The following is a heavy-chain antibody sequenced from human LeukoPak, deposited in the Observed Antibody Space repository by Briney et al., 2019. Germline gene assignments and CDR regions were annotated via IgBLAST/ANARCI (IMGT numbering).Heavy chain of an antibody. D-gene: IGHD2-15*01. V-gene: IGHV3-23*01. CDR2: VSGSDSTT. CDR3: AKDRGYCSGGTCNYFDY. CDR1: GFTFSSHG. J-gene: IGHJ4*02. Sequence: GGTLRLSCEASGFTFSSHGMSWVRQAPGKGLEWVSGVSGSDSTTRCADSVKGRFTISRDNSKNTLYLQMNSLRAEDTAIYYCAKDRGYCSGGTCNYFDYWGQGTLVSVSS.